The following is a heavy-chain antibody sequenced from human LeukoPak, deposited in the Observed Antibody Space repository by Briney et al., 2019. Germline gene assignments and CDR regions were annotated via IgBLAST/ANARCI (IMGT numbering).Heavy chain of an antibody. V-gene: IGHV3-21*06. Sequence: GGSLRLSCAASGFTFSSYSMNWVRQAPGKGLEWVSYISGSGSSIHYAESVKGRFATSRDNARNSLYLQMNSLRAEDTAVYYCARNPYYYDSDGRDHWGQGTLVSVSS. J-gene: IGHJ4*02. CDR3: ARNPYYYDSDGRDH. CDR1: GFTFSSYS. D-gene: IGHD3-22*01. CDR2: ISGSGSSI.